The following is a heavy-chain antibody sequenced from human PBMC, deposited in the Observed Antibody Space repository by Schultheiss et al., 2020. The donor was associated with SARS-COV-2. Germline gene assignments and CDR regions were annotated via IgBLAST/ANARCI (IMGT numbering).Heavy chain of an antibody. CDR1: GGSVSSGSYY. V-gene: IGHV4-39*07. Sequence: SETLSLTCTVSGGSVSSGSYYWGWIRQPPGKGLEWIGSIYYSGSTYYNPSLKSRVTISVDTSKNQFSLKLSSVTAADTAVYYCARDCGSSCRGPPDYWGQGTLVTVSS. D-gene: IGHD6-13*01. J-gene: IGHJ4*02. CDR2: IYYSGST. CDR3: ARDCGSSCRGPPDY.